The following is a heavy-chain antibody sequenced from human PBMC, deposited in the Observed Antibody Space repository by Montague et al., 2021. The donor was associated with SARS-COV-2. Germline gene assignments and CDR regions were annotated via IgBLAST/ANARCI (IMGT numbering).Heavy chain of an antibody. J-gene: IGHJ3*02. D-gene: IGHD3-3*01. CDR1: GFTLSSYW. V-gene: IGHV3-74*01. Sequence: SLRLSCAASGFTLSSYWMHWVRQAPGKGLVWVSHMNSDGSSRGYADAVRGRFTISRDNAKNTLYLEMSGLRAEDTAVYYCTKGGYYRFDAFDIWGQGTMVTVSS. CDR3: TKGGYYRFDAFDI. CDR2: MNSDGSSR.